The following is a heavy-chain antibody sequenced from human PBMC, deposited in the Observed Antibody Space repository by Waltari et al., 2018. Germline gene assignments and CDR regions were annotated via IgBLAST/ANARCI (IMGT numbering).Heavy chain of an antibody. V-gene: IGHV1-46*01. CDR3: ARNKIAAAGTEGLDY. D-gene: IGHD6-13*01. J-gene: IGHJ4*02. Sequence: QVQLVQSGAEVKKPGASVKVSCKASGSTFTSYYMHWVRQAPGQGLEWMGIINPSGGSTSYAQKFQGRVTMTRDTSTSTVYMELSSLRSEDTAVYYCARNKIAAAGTEGLDYWGQGTLVTVSS. CDR1: GSTFTSYY. CDR2: INPSGGST.